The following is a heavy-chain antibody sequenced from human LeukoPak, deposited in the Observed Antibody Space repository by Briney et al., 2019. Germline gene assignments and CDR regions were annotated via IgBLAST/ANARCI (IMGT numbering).Heavy chain of an antibody. V-gene: IGHV1-69*13. D-gene: IGHD2-15*01. CDR2: IIPIFGTA. Sequence: ASVTVSFTSSGGTFSSYAISWVRPAPGQGLEWMGGIIPIFGTANYAQKFQGRVTITADESTSTAYMELSSLRSEDMAVDYCASLGYCSGGSCYSSDYWGQGTLVTVSS. J-gene: IGHJ4*02. CDR1: GGTFSSYA. CDR3: ASLGYCSGGSCYSSDY.